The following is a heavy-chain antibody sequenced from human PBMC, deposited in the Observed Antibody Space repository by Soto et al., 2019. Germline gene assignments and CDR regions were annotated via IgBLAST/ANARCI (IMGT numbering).Heavy chain of an antibody. CDR3: AHCTLHDYGDYDPGTSHVFDS. J-gene: IGHJ4*02. V-gene: IGHV2-5*02. CDR1: GFSLSNSGVG. Sequence: QITLKESGPSPVKPTQTLTVTCTFSGFSLSNSGVGVAWIRQPPGKALEWLALIYGDNDKRYSPSLKTRLTITKDTSKNQVDLTRTNMDPVDTATYSCAHCTLHDYGDYDPGTSHVFDSWGQGTLVTVSS. CDR2: IYGDNDK. D-gene: IGHD4-17*01.